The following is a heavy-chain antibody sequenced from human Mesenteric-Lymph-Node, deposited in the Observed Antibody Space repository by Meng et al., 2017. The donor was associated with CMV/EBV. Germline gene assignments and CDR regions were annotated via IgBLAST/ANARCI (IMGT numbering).Heavy chain of an antibody. CDR2: VYHSGST. CDR3: AREGDFWSGSNAFEI. D-gene: IGHD3-3*01. J-gene: IGHJ3*02. V-gene: IGHV4-4*02. Sequence: SETLSLTCAVSGGSISSNNWWSWVRQPPGKGLEWIGEVYHSGSTNYNPSLKSRLTISVDTSKNQFSLKLSSVTAADTAVYYCAREGDFWSGSNAFEIWGQGTMVTVSS. CDR1: GGSISSNNW.